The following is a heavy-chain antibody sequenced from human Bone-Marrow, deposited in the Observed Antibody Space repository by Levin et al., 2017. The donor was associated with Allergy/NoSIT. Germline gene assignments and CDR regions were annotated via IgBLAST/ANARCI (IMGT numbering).Heavy chain of an antibody. J-gene: IGHJ4*02. CDR1: GFTFSGYA. CDR2: ISSDGSNK. Sequence: GESLKISCAASGFTFSGYAMHWVRQAPGKGLEWVAVISSDGSNKDYADSVTGRFTISRDNSRNTLFLQMNSQRVEDTAVYYCARDPYGSGGYFYYLDYWGQGTLVTVSS. D-gene: IGHD3-10*01. CDR3: ARDPYGSGGYFYYLDY. V-gene: IGHV3-30-3*01.